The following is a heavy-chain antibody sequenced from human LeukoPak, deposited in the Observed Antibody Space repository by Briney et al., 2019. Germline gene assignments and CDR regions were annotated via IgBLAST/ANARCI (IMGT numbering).Heavy chain of an antibody. Sequence: PGGSLRLSCAASGFTFNTYAMHWVRQAPGKGLEYVSAISTDGASTYYAHSVKDRFSISRDNSKNTLYLQMGSLRAEDMAVYYCARGKGIYCGGACSALDYWGQGTLVTVSS. CDR1: GFTFNTYA. CDR2: ISTDGAST. D-gene: IGHD2-21*02. J-gene: IGHJ4*02. V-gene: IGHV3-64*01. CDR3: ARGKGIYCGGACSALDY.